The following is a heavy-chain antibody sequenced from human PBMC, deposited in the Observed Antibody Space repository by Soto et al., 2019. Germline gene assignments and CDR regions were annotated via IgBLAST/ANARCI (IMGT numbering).Heavy chain of an antibody. D-gene: IGHD3-16*01. CDR1: GYSISSSNW. V-gene: IGHV4-28*01. Sequence: SETLSLTCAVSGYSISSSNWWGWIRQPPGKGLEWIGYIYYSGSTYYNPSLKSRVTMSVDTSKNQFSLKLSSVTAVDTAVYYCARYDRRRYYGMDVWGQGTTVTVSS. CDR2: IYYSGST. J-gene: IGHJ6*02. CDR3: ARYDRRRYYGMDV.